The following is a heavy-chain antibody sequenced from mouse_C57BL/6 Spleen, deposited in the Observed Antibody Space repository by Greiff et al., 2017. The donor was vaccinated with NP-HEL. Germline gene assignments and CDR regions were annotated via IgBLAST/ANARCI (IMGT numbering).Heavy chain of an antibody. Sequence: EVQLQQSGAELVKPGASVKLSCTASGFNIKDYYMHWVKQRTEQGLEWIGRIDPEDSETKYAPKFQGKATITADTSSNTAYLQLSSLTSEDTAVYYCARADYYGSNFDYWGQGTTLTVSS. CDR3: ARADYYGSNFDY. CDR1: GFNIKDYY. CDR2: IDPEDSET. D-gene: IGHD1-1*01. V-gene: IGHV14-2*01. J-gene: IGHJ2*01.